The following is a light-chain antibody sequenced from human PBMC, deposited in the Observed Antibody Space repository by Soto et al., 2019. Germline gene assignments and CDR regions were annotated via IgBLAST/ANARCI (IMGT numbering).Light chain of an antibody. Sequence: PGERATLSCRASQSVGSSLAWYQQRPGQPPRLLIYDASKREPGTPARFTGSGSGTDFTLTISSLEPEDFAFYSCQQRSNWPVTFGQGTKVDIK. CDR1: QSVGSS. V-gene: IGKV3-11*01. CDR2: DAS. J-gene: IGKJ1*01. CDR3: QQRSNWPVT.